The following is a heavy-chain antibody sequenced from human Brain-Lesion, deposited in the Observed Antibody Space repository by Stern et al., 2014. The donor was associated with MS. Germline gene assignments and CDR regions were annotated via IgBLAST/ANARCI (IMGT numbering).Heavy chain of an antibody. CDR1: GGSISSSTYY. J-gene: IGHJ4*02. CDR2: IYYSGFT. D-gene: IGHD1-26*01. Sequence: QLQLQESGPGLVKPSETLSLTCTVSGGSISSSTYYWAWIRQPPGKGLEWIGNIYYSGFTYYNPSLKSRVPISVDMSKNQFSLKLSSGTAADTAIYYCARHDSVPRPSQLYSARDRGPGYFDYWGQGTLVTVS. CDR3: ARHDSVPRPSQLYSARDRGPGYFDY. V-gene: IGHV4-39*01.